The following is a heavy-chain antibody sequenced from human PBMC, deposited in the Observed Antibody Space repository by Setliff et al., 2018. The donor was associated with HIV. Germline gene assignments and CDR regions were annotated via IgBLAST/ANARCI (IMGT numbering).Heavy chain of an antibody. Sequence: SETLSLTCTVSAGSLSSYYWTWIRQPPGKGLEWIGYISTRGGTTYNPSLKSRVTISVDTSKNQSSLKLSSVTAADTAVYYCARAFPMTTVVTQSGYGAFDSWGQGTMVTVSS. CDR1: AGSLSSYY. V-gene: IGHV4-4*09. CDR3: ARAFPMTTVVTQSGYGAFDS. J-gene: IGHJ3*02. CDR2: ISTRGGT. D-gene: IGHD4-17*01.